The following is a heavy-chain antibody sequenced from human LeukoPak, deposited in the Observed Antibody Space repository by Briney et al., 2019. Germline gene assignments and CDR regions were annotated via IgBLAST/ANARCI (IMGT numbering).Heavy chain of an antibody. Sequence: RAGGSLRLSCTGSGFTFGDYAMSWVRQAPGKGLEWVGFIRSKAYGGTTEYAASVKGRFTISRDDSKSIAYLQMNSLKTEDTAVYYCTRSTPYYYDSSGYYQNFVYWGQGTLVTVSS. CDR3: TRSTPYYYDSSGYYQNFVY. CDR2: IRSKAYGGTT. D-gene: IGHD3-22*01. CDR1: GFTFGDYA. V-gene: IGHV3-49*04. J-gene: IGHJ4*02.